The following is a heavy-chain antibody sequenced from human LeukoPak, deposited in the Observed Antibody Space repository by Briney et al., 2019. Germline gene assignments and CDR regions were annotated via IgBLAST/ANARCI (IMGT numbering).Heavy chain of an antibody. CDR2: ISSSSSYI. CDR1: GFTFSSYS. D-gene: IGHD1-1*01. CDR3: ARDGSGPHGNAFDI. V-gene: IGHV3-21*01. Sequence: GGSLRLSCAASGFTFSSYSMNCVRQAPGKGLEWVSSISSSSSYIYYADSVKGRFTISRDNAKNSLYLQMNSLRAEDTAVYYCARDGSGPHGNAFDIWGQGTMVTVSS. J-gene: IGHJ3*02.